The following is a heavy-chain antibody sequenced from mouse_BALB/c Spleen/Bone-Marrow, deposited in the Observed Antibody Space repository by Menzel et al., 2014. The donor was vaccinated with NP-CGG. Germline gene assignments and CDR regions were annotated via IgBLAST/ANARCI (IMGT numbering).Heavy chain of an antibody. Sequence: EVQLVESGGGLVQPGESLKLSCESNEYEFPSHDMSWVRRTPEKRLELVAAINSDGGITNYPDTMERRFTISRDNTKKTLYLQMSSLRSEDTALYYCARHGFYYAMDYWGQGTSVTVSS. J-gene: IGHJ4*01. V-gene: IGHV5-2*01. CDR1: EYEFPSHD. CDR3: ARHGFYYAMDY. CDR2: INSDGGIT.